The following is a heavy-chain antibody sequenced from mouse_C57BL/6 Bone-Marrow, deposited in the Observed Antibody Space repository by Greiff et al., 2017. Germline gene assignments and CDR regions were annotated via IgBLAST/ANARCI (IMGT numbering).Heavy chain of an antibody. J-gene: IGHJ2*01. D-gene: IGHD4-1*01. CDR2: IYPGGGYT. V-gene: IGHV1-63*01. CDR1: GYTFTNYW. CDR3: ARLTGTFCDY. Sequence: VQLQQSGAELVRPGTSVKMSCKASGYTFTNYWIGWAKQRPGHGLEWIGDIYPGGGYTNYNEKFKGKATLTADKSSSTAYMQFSSLTSEDSAIYYCARLTGTFCDYWGQGTTLTVSS.